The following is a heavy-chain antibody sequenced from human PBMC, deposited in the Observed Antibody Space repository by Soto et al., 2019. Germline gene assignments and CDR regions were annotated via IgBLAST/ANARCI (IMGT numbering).Heavy chain of an antibody. J-gene: IGHJ4*02. CDR1: GFTFSSYA. D-gene: IGHD3-9*01. Sequence: VQLVESGGGVVQPGRSLRLSCAASGFTFSSYAMHWVRQAPGKGLEWVAVISYDGSNKYYADSVKGRFTTSRDNSKNTLYLQMNSLRAEDTAVYYCARDSSLFSLDYWGQGTLVTVSS. CDR3: ARDSSLFSLDY. CDR2: ISYDGSNK. V-gene: IGHV3-30-3*01.